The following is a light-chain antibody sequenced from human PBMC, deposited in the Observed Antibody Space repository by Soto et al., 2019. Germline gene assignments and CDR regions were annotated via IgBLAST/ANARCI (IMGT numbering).Light chain of an antibody. V-gene: IGKV1-5*01. J-gene: IGKJ2*01. CDR1: QSISSW. CDR3: QQYNTYSGYT. CDR2: DAS. Sequence: DIKMTQATSTLSASVGDRVTITCRASQSISSWLAWYQRKPGKAPKLLIYDASNLESGVPSRFSGSGSGTEFTLTISSLQPDDFATYYCQQYNTYSGYTFGQGTKVDIK.